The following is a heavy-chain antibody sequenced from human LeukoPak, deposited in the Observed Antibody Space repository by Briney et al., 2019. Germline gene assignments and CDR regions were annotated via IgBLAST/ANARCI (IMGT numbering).Heavy chain of an antibody. V-gene: IGHV1-69*13. J-gene: IGHJ4*02. CDR3: ARDYGGSSPFDY. Sequence: GASVKVSCKTSGGTFSSYTISWVRQAPGQGLEWMGGIIPIFGTPHYAQKFQDRVTITADASTSTAYMELSSLRAEDTAVYYCARDYGGSSPFDYWGQGTLVTVSS. CDR1: GGTFSSYT. CDR2: IIPIFGTP. D-gene: IGHD4-23*01.